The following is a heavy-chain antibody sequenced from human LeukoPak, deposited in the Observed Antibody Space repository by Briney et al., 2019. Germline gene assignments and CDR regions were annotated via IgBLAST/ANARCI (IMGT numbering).Heavy chain of an antibody. Sequence: PGSSVKVSCKASGGTFSSYAISWVRQAPGRGLEWMGRIIPILGIANYAQKFQGRVTITADKSTSTAYMELSSLRSEDTAVYYCARGFTTNWFDPWGQGTLVTVSS. CDR1: GGTFSSYA. CDR2: IIPILGIA. CDR3: ARGFTTNWFDP. J-gene: IGHJ5*02. V-gene: IGHV1-69*04. D-gene: IGHD1-26*01.